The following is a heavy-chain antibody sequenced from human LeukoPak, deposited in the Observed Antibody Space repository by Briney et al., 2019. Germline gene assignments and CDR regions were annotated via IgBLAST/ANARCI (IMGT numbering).Heavy chain of an antibody. CDR2: ISSGGSFI. Sequence: GGSLRLSCAASGFTFSDSYMSWIRQAPGKGLEWVSYISSGGSFIYYADSVKGRFTISRDNSKNTLYLQMNSLRAEDTAVYYCAKAVVVAAKIDYWGQGTLVTVSS. V-gene: IGHV3-11*04. D-gene: IGHD2-15*01. J-gene: IGHJ4*02. CDR3: AKAVVVAAKIDY. CDR1: GFTFSDSY.